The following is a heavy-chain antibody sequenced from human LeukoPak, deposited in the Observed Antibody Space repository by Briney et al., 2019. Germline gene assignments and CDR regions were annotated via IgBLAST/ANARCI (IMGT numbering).Heavy chain of an antibody. Sequence: GGSLRLSCAASGFTFSSNAMHWVRQAPGKGLEYVSAISSNGGSTYYANSVKGRFTISRDNSKNTLYLQMGSLRAEDMAVYYCAREVAAGKTFDYWGQGTLVTVSS. D-gene: IGHD6-19*01. V-gene: IGHV3-64*01. CDR1: GFTFSSNA. J-gene: IGHJ4*02. CDR2: ISSNGGST. CDR3: AREVAAGKTFDY.